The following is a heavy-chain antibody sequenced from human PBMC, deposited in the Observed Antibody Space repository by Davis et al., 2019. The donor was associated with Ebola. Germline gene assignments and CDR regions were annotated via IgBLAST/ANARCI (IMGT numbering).Heavy chain of an antibody. V-gene: IGHV1-18*04. Sequence: ASVKVSCKASGYTFNSYGIAWVRQAPGQGLEWMGWISAYNGNTNYAQKLQDRVTLTTDTSTTTAYMEVRGLSSDDTAVYYCARRRTWYGTGLDYWGQGTLVTVSS. D-gene: IGHD6-13*01. J-gene: IGHJ4*02. CDR2: ISAYNGNT. CDR3: ARRRTWYGTGLDY. CDR1: GYTFNSYG.